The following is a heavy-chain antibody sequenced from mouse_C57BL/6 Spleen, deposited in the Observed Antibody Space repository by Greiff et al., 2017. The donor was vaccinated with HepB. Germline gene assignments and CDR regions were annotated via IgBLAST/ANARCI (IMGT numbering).Heavy chain of an antibody. J-gene: IGHJ1*03. CDR2: INPNYGTT. V-gene: IGHV1-39*01. Sequence: EVQLQQSGPELVKPGASVKISCKASGYSFTDYNMNWVKQSNGKSLEWIGVINPNYGTTSYNQKFKGKATLTVDQSSSTAYMQLNSLTSEDSAVYYCAKGYYGSSYGYWYFDVWGTGTTVTVSS. CDR3: AKGYYGSSYGYWYFDV. CDR1: GYSFTDYN. D-gene: IGHD1-1*01.